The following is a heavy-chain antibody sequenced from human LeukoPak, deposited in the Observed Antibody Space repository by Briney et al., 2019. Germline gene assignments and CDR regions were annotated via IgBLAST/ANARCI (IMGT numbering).Heavy chain of an antibody. Sequence: SVKVSCKASGGTFISYAINWVRQAPGQGLEWMGRIIPILDTPNYTQKFQGRVTITADKSTSTAYMELSSLRSEDTAVYYCARDLTSYYYDNNGAFDFWGQGTLVTVSS. D-gene: IGHD3-22*01. J-gene: IGHJ4*02. V-gene: IGHV1-69*04. CDR1: GGTFISYA. CDR3: ARDLTSYYYDNNGAFDF. CDR2: IIPILDTP.